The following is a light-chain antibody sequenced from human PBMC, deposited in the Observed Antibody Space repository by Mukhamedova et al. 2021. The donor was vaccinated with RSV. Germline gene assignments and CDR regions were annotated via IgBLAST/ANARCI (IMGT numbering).Light chain of an antibody. CDR2: GAS. J-gene: IGKJ4*01. Sequence: SLAWYQQKLGQAPRLLVYGASTRATGIPVTFSGSGSGPEFTLTISSLQSEDVAVYYCQQYEAWPLTFGGGTKVEI. CDR1: S. CDR3: QQYEAWPLT. V-gene: IGKV3-15*01.